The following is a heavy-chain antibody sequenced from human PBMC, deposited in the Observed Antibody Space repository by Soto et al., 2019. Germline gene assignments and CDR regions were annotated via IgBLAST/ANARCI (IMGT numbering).Heavy chain of an antibody. CDR1: GFTFSSYG. CDR3: AKETYSGPLDY. Sequence: QVQLVESGGGVVQPGRSLRLSCAASGFTFSSYGMHWVRQAPGKGLEWVAVISYDGSNKYYADSVKGQFTISRDNSKNTLYVQMNSLRAEDTAVYYCAKETYSGPLDYWGQGTLVTVSS. J-gene: IGHJ4*02. CDR2: ISYDGSNK. V-gene: IGHV3-30*18. D-gene: IGHD2-15*01.